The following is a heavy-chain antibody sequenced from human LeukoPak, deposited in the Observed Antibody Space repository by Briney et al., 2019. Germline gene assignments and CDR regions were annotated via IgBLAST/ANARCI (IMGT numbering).Heavy chain of an antibody. CDR2: IRSKANSYAT. CDR1: GFPFSGSA. D-gene: IGHD3-22*01. J-gene: IGHJ4*02. Sequence: PGGSLRLSCAASGFPFSGSAMHWARQASGKGLEWVGRIRSKANSYATAYAASVKGRFTISRDDSKNTAYLQMNSLKTEDTAVYYCTRRGYYDSSGYGKGYWGQGTLVTVSS. V-gene: IGHV3-73*01. CDR3: TRRGYYDSSGYGKGY.